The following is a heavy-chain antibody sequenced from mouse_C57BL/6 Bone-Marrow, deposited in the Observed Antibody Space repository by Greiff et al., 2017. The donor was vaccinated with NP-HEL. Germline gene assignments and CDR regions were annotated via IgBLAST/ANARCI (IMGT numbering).Heavy chain of an antibody. CDR3: AYAKYFDY. CDR2: IYPRSGNT. V-gene: IGHV1-78*01. D-gene: IGHD1-1*01. Sequence: QVQLQQSDAELVRPGASVKMSCKASGYTFTDYTIRWMKQRPEQGLEWIGYIYPRSGNTYYNEKFKGKATLTADKSSSTAYMELRSLTSEDSAVYFCAYAKYFDYGGQGTTPTVSS. J-gene: IGHJ2*01. CDR1: GYTFTDYT.